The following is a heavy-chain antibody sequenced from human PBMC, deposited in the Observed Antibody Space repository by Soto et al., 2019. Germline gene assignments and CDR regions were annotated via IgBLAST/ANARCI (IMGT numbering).Heavy chain of an antibody. CDR3: ARFVTIFGVVIRNDAFDI. V-gene: IGHV4-59*08. CDR2: IYYTGST. J-gene: IGHJ3*02. D-gene: IGHD3-3*01. CDR1: SGSISTYY. Sequence: SETLSLTCTVSSGSISTYYWSWIRQPPGKGLEWIGYIYYTGSTNYNPSLKSRVTISMDTSKNQFSLKLSSVTAADTAVYYCARFVTIFGVVIRNDAFDIWGQGTMVTVSS.